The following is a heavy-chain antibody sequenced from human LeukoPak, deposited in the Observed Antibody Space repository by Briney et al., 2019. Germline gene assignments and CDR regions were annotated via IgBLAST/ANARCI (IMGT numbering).Heavy chain of an antibody. CDR1: GFTFDDFA. J-gene: IGHJ3*02. D-gene: IGHD2-2*01. V-gene: IGHV3-9*01. Sequence: GGSLRLSCAASGFTFDDFAMHWVRQAPGKGLEWVSGISWNSGSRVYADSVKGRFTTSRDNAKNSLYLQMNSLRAEDTAVYYCARESQLLSGAFDIWGQGTMVTVSS. CDR3: ARESQLLSGAFDI. CDR2: ISWNSGSR.